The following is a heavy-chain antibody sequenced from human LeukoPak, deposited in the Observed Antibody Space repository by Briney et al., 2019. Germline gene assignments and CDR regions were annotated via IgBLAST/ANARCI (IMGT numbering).Heavy chain of an antibody. CDR1: GASISSSY. D-gene: IGHD3-22*01. CDR2: ISSHGSA. CDR3: ARQLRITMIVVVIRPRRGAFDI. V-gene: IGHV4-59*08. J-gene: IGHJ3*02. Sequence: PSETLSLTCTVSGASISSSYWSWIRQPPGKGLEWIGYISSHGSANYNPSLNSPVTISVGTSKNQFFLELSSVTAADTAVYYCARQLRITMIVVVIRPRRGAFDIWGQGTMVTVSS.